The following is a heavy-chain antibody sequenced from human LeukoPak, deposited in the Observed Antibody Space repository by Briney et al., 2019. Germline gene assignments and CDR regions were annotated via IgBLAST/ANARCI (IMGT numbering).Heavy chain of an antibody. V-gene: IGHV1-2*02. CDR2: INPNSGGT. CDR3: ARGGNPYYGSGSTGDAFDI. J-gene: IGHJ3*02. D-gene: IGHD3-10*01. CDR1: GYTFTGYY. Sequence: GASVKVSCKASGYTFTGYYMHWVRQAPGQGLEWMGWINPNSGGTNYAQKFQGRVTMTRDTSISTAYMELSRLRSDDTAVYYCARGGNPYYGSGSTGDAFDIWGQGTMVTVSS.